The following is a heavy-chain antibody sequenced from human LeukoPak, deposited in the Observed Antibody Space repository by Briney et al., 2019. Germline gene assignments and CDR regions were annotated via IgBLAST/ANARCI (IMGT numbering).Heavy chain of an antibody. CDR3: ATAVVVGATTGAIGY. CDR1: GYTFSSYG. V-gene: IGHV1-18*01. J-gene: IGHJ4*02. CDR2: ISAYDGNT. Sequence: ASVKVSCKASGYTFSSYGISWVRQAPGQGLEWMGWISAYDGNTDYAQNLQGRVTMTTDTSTSTAYMELRSLRSDDTAVYYCATAVVVGATTGAIGYWGQGTLVTVSS. D-gene: IGHD1-26*01.